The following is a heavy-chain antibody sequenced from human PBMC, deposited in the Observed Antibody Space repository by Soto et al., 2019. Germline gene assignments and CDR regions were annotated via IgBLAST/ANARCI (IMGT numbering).Heavy chain of an antibody. CDR2: MHPNTGNS. V-gene: IGHV1-8*01. D-gene: IGHD1-1*01. J-gene: IGHJ4*02. Sequence: QVQLVQSGAEVRKPGASVKVSCEASGYTFTSYDIYWVRQATGQGLEWMGWMHPNTGNSGYAQKFQGRVTMTSDTSISTAHMELSSLRSEDTAVYYCARRAETNGWNGFGDDKYYFDFWGQGTLVTVSS. CDR3: ARRAETNGWNGFGDDKYYFDF. CDR1: GYTFTSYD.